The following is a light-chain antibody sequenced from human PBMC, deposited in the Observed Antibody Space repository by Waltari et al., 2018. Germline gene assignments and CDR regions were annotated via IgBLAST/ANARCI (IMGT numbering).Light chain of an antibody. CDR1: PSVLYSSNNKNY. Sequence: DIVMTQSPDSLAVSLAERATINCKSSPSVLYSSNNKNYLAWYQQKPGQPPKLLIYWASTRESGVPDRFSGSGSGTDFTLTISSLQAEDVAVYYCQQYYSTPPYTFGQGTKLEIK. J-gene: IGKJ2*01. CDR3: QQYYSTPPYT. V-gene: IGKV4-1*01. CDR2: WAS.